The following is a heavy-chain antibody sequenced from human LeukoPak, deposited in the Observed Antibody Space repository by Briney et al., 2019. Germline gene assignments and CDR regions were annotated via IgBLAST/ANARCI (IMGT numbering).Heavy chain of an antibody. CDR1: GGSISSYY. V-gene: IGHV4-59*08. J-gene: IGHJ6*03. D-gene: IGHD3-9*01. Sequence: SETLSLTCTVSGGSISSYYWSWIRQPPGKGLEWIGYIYNSGSTNYNPSLKSRVTISVDTSKKQFSLKVISVTAADTAVYYCARFLAGTRHFHFYYYMDVWGKGTTVTISS. CDR2: IYNSGST. CDR3: ARFLAGTRHFHFYYYMDV.